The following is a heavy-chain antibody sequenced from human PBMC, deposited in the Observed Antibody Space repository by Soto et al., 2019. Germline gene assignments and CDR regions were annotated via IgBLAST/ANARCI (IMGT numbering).Heavy chain of an antibody. CDR2: INHSGST. J-gene: IGHJ6*02. CDR1: GGSFSGYY. D-gene: IGHD2-2*01. V-gene: IGHV4-34*01. Sequence: QVQLQQWGAGLLKPSETLSLTCAVYGGSFSGYYWSWIRQPPGKGLEWIGEINHSGSTNYNPSLTSRVPISVDTSKNHFSLKLSSVTAADTAVYYCARGPFGCSSPSCYRGRAIYGMDVWGQGTTVTVSS. CDR3: ARGPFGCSSPSCYRGRAIYGMDV.